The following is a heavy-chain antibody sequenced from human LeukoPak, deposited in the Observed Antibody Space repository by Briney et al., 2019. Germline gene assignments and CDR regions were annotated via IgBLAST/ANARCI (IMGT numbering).Heavy chain of an antibody. J-gene: IGHJ6*02. CDR1: GFTFSSYS. D-gene: IGHD3-3*01. V-gene: IGHV3-21*01. CDR2: ISSSSSYI. Sequence: GGSLRLSCAASGFTFSSYSMNRVRQAPGKGLEWVSSISSSSSYIYYADSVKGRFTISRDNAKNSLYLQMNSLRAEDTAVYYCARDSTIFGVVIPNGMDVWGQGTTVTVSS. CDR3: ARDSTIFGVVIPNGMDV.